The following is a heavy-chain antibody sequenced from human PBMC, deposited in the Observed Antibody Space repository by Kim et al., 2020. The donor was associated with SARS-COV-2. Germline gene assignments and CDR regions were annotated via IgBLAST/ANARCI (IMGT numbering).Heavy chain of an antibody. Sequence: GGSLRLSCAASGFTFSSYWMSWVRQAPGKGLEWVANIKQDGSEKYYVDSVKGRFTISRDNAKNSLYLQMNSLRAEDTAVYYCARRKRAEWLFYYYGMDVWGQGTTVTVSS. CDR1: GFTFSSYW. CDR2: IKQDGSEK. D-gene: IGHD3-3*01. CDR3: ARRKRAEWLFYYYGMDV. V-gene: IGHV3-7*01. J-gene: IGHJ6*02.